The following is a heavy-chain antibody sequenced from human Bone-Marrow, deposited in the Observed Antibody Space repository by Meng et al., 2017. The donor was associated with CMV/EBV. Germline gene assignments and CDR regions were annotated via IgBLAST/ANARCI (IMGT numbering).Heavy chain of an antibody. D-gene: IGHD3-22*01. Sequence: GESLKISCAASGFTFSSYAMHWVRQAPGKGLEWVAVISYDGSNKYYADSVKGRFTISRDNSKNSLYLQMNSLSAEDTAVYYCASDDYYGSSGYFRRYYYGMDVWGQGTTVTVSS. CDR1: GFTFSSYA. V-gene: IGHV3-30-3*01. CDR2: ISYDGSNK. J-gene: IGHJ6*02. CDR3: ASDDYYGSSGYFRRYYYGMDV.